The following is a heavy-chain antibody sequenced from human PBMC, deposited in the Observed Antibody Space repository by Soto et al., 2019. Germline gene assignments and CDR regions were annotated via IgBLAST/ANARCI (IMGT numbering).Heavy chain of an antibody. J-gene: IGHJ4*02. CDR1: VCTFSSYA. D-gene: IGHD3-3*02. CDR2: IIAGSGNT. Sequence: ASVKVSCKASVCTFSSYAMHWVRQARGQRLEWMGWIIAGSGNTKSSQKFQGRVTITRDTSTSTVYMELSSLIFEDTAVYYCAADDMATFIWGQGTLVTVSS. CDR3: AADDMATFI. V-gene: IGHV1-3*01.